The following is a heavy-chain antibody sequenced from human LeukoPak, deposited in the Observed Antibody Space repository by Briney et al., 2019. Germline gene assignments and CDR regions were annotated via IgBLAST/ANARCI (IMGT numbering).Heavy chain of an antibody. D-gene: IGHD3-22*01. V-gene: IGHV5-51*01. Sequence: GESLKIYCKGSGYSFTSYWIGWVRQMPGKGLEWMGISYPGDSDTRYSPSFQGQVTISADKSISTAYLQWSSLKASDTAMYYCARVQSPRYYYDSSGWYYFDYWGQGTLVTVSS. J-gene: IGHJ4*02. CDR3: ARVQSPRYYYDSSGWYYFDY. CDR1: GYSFTSYW. CDR2: SYPGDSDT.